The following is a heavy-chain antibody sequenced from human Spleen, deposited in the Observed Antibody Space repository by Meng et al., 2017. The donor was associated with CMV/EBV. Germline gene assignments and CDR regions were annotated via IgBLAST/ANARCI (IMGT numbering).Heavy chain of an antibody. CDR2: ISTNSNYI. CDR1: GVTFSSYS. J-gene: IGHJ6*02. CDR3: AKGRLGGQYQYGMDV. Sequence: GESLKISCAASGVTFSSYSMTWVRQAPGKGLEWVSSISTNSNYIYYADSVKGRFTISRDNAKNSLYLQMNSLRTEDTALYFCAKGRLGGQYQYGMDVWGQGTTVTVSS. V-gene: IGHV3-21*04. D-gene: IGHD6-19*01.